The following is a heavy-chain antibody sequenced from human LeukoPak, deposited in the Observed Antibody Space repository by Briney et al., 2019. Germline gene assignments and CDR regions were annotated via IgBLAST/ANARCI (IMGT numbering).Heavy chain of an antibody. J-gene: IGHJ4*02. CDR1: GFAFSNYA. Sequence: GGSLRLSCAASGFAFSNYAMSWVRQAPGMGLEWVSSISAGGGGTYYADSVKGRFTISRDNAKNTLYLQMSSLRAEGTAIYYCAKEDSSSSRYYFEYWGQGALVTVSS. V-gene: IGHV3-23*01. CDR2: ISAGGGGT. D-gene: IGHD6-6*01. CDR3: AKEDSSSSRYYFEY.